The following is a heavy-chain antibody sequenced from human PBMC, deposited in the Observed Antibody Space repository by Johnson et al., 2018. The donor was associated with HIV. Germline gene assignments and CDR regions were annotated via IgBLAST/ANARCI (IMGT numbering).Heavy chain of an antibody. CDR3: ARDLGTMIVVFGFDT. CDR1: EFTFSDYY. Sequence: VQLVESGGGLIQPGGSLRLSCAVSEFTFSDYYMSWIRQAPGKGLEWVSYTSSSGSTIYYADSVTGRFTISRDNANNSLYLQMNSLRAEDTAMYYCARDLGTMIVVFGFDTWGQGTMVTVSS. J-gene: IGHJ3*02. D-gene: IGHD3-22*01. CDR2: TSSSGSTI. V-gene: IGHV3-11*04.